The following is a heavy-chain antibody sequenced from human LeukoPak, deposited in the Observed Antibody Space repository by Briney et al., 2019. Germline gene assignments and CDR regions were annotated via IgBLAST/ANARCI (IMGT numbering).Heavy chain of an antibody. CDR3: AGGYASGGWHGF. J-gene: IGHJ1*01. CDR2: AYYRCKWHI. CDR1: RDSVSSNSVA. D-gene: IGHD6-25*01. Sequence: QTLSLTCVISRDSVSSNSVAWNWIRQSPSRGLEWLGRAYYRCKWHIEYAVSVRSRATINPDTSKNHFSLHLKSVTPDDWAVYYCAGGYASGGWHGFWGQGTHDSVS. V-gene: IGHV6-1*01.